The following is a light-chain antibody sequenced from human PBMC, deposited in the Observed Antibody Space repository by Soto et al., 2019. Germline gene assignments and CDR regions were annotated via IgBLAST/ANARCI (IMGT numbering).Light chain of an antibody. CDR2: DTS. V-gene: IGKV3-20*01. CDR3: QYQGT. CDR1: QSVGRRY. Sequence: IVLTQSPGTLSLSPGERATLSCRASQSVGRRYLAWYQQKPGQAPMLLIYDTSERASDIPDRFSGSGSGTDFTLTISRLVPEEFAVDYCQYQGTFGGGTKVEIK. J-gene: IGKJ4*01.